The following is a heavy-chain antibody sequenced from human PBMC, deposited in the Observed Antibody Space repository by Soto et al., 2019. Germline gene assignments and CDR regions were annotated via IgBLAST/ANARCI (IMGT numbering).Heavy chain of an antibody. CDR3: ARSGTYYYDSSGYYGLDP. V-gene: IGHV1-69*12. D-gene: IGHD3-22*01. CDR2: IIPIFGTA. CDR1: GGTFSSYA. J-gene: IGHJ5*02. Sequence: QVQLVQSGAEVKKPGSSVKVSCKASGGTFSSYAISWVRQAPGQGLEWMGGIIPIFGTANYAQKFQGRVTITADESTSTADMELSSLRSEGTAVYYCARSGTYYYDSSGYYGLDPWGQGTLVTVSS.